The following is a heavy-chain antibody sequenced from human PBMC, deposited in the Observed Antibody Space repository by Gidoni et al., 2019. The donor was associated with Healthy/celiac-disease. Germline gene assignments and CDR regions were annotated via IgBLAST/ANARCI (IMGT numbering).Heavy chain of an antibody. CDR3: ARHGGGYCSGGSCYSGAFDI. Sequence: QLQLQESGPGLVKPSETLSLTCTVSGGSISSSSYYWGWIRQPPGKGLEWIGSIYNSGSTYYNPSLKSRVTISVDTSKNQFSLKLSSVTAADTAVYYCARHGGGYCSGGSCYSGAFDIWGQGTMVTVSS. CDR2: IYNSGST. V-gene: IGHV4-39*01. J-gene: IGHJ3*02. CDR1: GGSISSSSYY. D-gene: IGHD2-15*01.